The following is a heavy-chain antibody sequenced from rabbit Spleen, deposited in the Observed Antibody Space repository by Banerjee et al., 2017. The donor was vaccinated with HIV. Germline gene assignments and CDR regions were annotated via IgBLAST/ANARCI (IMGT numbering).Heavy chain of an antibody. CDR3: ARVVVAGVDWLDL. CDR1: GFSFSSTDY. J-gene: IGHJ5*01. V-gene: IGHV1S45*01. Sequence: QEELEESGGGLVKPEGSLTLTCTASGFSFSSTDYMSWFRQAPGKGLEWIACIDAGSSGSTYYASWAKGRFTISKASSTAVTLQMTSLTAVDTATYFCARVVVAGVDWLDLWGQGTLVTVS. CDR2: IDAGSSGST. D-gene: IGHD4-1*01.